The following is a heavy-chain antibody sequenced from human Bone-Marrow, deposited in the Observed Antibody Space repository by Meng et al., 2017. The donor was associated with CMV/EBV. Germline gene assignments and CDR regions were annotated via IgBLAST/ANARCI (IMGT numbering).Heavy chain of an antibody. CDR2: INPIIGTA. J-gene: IGHJ4*02. D-gene: IGHD3-3*01. CDR1: GGTFSSYA. V-gene: IGHV1-69*05. Sequence: SVKVSCKASGGTFSSYAISWVRQAPGQGLEWMGWINPIIGTANYAQKFQGSVTITTDESTSTAYMELSSLRSEDTAGYYCARGWSGYTFDYWGQGTLVTVSS. CDR3: ARGWSGYTFDY.